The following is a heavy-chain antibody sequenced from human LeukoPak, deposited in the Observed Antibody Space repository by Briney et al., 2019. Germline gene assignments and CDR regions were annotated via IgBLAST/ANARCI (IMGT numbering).Heavy chain of an antibody. Sequence: GGSLRLSCAASGFTFSNYAMHWARQAPGKGLEWVALISYDGNNQYYADSVKGRFTISRANSKNTLYLQMNSLRAEDTAVYYCARGTTALMDVWGKGTTVTVSS. CDR2: ISYDGNNQ. CDR3: ARGTTALMDV. V-gene: IGHV3-30*04. J-gene: IGHJ6*03. D-gene: IGHD2-21*02. CDR1: GFTFSNYA.